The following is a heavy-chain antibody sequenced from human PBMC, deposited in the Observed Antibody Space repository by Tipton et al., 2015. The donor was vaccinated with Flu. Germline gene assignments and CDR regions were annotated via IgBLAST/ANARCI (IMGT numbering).Heavy chain of an antibody. V-gene: IGHV4-61*02. CDR2: IYTTGST. CDR3: ARRDYSNYVSDPKSWFDP. CDR1: GGSTSSGSYY. J-gene: IGHJ5*02. Sequence: TLSLTCTVSGGSTSSGSYYWSGIRPPAGKGLEWIGRIYTTGSTYHNPSLKSRVTISINTSKNQFSLKVFSVTAADTAVYYCARRDYSNYVSDPKSWFDPWGQGTLVTVSS. D-gene: IGHD4-11*01.